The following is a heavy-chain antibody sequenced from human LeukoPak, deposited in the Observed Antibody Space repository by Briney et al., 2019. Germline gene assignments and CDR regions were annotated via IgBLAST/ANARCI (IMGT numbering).Heavy chain of an antibody. Sequence: ASVKVSCKASGYTFTGYYMHWVRQAPGQGLEWMGWINPNSGGTNYAQKFQGRVTMTRDTSISTAYMELSRLRSDDTAVYYCAREWRGCSSTSCYQDYWGQGTLVTVSS. CDR3: AREWRGCSSTSCYQDY. CDR1: GYTFTGYY. V-gene: IGHV1-2*02. D-gene: IGHD2-2*01. CDR2: INPNSGGT. J-gene: IGHJ4*02.